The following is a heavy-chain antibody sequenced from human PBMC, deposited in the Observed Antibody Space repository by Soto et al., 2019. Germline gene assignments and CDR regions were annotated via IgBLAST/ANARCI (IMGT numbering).Heavy chain of an antibody. V-gene: IGHV3-30*18. D-gene: IGHD3-3*01. CDR2: ISYDGSNK. J-gene: IGHJ6*02. CDR3: AKTKLYYDFWSGYYSLDYYYYGMDV. CDR1: GFTFSSYG. Sequence: PGGSLRLSCAASGFTFSSYGMHWVRQAPGKGLEWVAVISYDGSNKYYADSVKGRFTISRDNSKNTLYLQMNSLRAEDTAVYYCAKTKLYYDFWSGYYSLDYYYYGMDVWGQGTTVTVSS.